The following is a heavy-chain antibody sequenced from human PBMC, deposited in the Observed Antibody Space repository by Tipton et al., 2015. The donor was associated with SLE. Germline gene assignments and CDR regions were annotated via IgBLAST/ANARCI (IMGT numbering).Heavy chain of an antibody. CDR2: IYYSGST. Sequence: TLSLTCTVSGGSISSYYWSWIRQPPGKGLEWIGYIYYSGSTNYNPSLKSRVTISVDTSKNQFSLKLTSVTAADTAMYYCVRASSGSAQRHWYFDLWGRGTLVTVSS. CDR1: GGSISSYY. J-gene: IGHJ2*01. D-gene: IGHD6-19*01. V-gene: IGHV4-59*08. CDR3: VRASSGSAQRHWYFDL.